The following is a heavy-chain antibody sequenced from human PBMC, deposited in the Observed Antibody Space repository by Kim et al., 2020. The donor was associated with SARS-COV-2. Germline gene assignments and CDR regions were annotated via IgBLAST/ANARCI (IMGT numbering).Heavy chain of an antibody. J-gene: IGHJ6*03. CDR2: IYYSGST. D-gene: IGHD3-3*01. Sequence: SETLSLTCTVSGGSISSYYWSWIRQPPGKGLEWIGYIYYSGSTNYNPSLKSRVTISVDTSKNQFSLKLSSVTAADTAVYYCARVPPASLRFLEWHYYMDVWGKGTTVTVSS. V-gene: IGHV4-59*01. CDR1: GGSISSYY. CDR3: ARVPPASLRFLEWHYYMDV.